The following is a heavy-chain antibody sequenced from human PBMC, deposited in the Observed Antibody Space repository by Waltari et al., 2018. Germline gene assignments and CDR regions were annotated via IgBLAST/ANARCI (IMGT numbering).Heavy chain of an antibody. J-gene: IGHJ4*02. CDR1: GFTFSSYA. Sequence: EVQLVESGGGLVQPGGSLRLSCAASGFTFSSYAMSWVRQAPGKGLEWVSAISGRGGSTYYADSVKGRFTISRDNSKNTLYLQMNSLRAEDTAVYYCAKDGWYSSGWYSSYFDYWGQGTLVTVSS. V-gene: IGHV3-23*04. CDR3: AKDGWYSSGWYSSYFDY. CDR2: ISGRGGST. D-gene: IGHD6-19*01.